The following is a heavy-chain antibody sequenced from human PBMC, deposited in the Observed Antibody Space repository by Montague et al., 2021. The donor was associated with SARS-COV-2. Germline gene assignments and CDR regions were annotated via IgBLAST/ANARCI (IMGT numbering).Heavy chain of an antibody. D-gene: IGHD3-9*01. V-gene: IGHV3-21*01. Sequence: SLRLSCAASGFTFSSYSMNWVRQAPGKGLEWVSSISSSSYIYYADSVKGRFTISRDNAKNSLYLQMNSLRAEDTAVYYCARDRHYDILTGYYAYWGQGTLVTVSS. J-gene: IGHJ4*02. CDR1: GFTFSSYS. CDR3: ARDRHYDILTGYYAY. CDR2: ISSSSYI.